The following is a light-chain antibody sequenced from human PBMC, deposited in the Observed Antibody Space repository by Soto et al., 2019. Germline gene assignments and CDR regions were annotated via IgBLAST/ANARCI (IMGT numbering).Light chain of an antibody. J-gene: IGLJ3*02. Sequence: QSVLTQPPSVSGAPGQRVTISCTGSSSNIGAGYDVHWYQHLPGTAPKLLIYANNNRPSGVPGRFSGSKSGTSASLAITGLQPEDEADYYCQSCDSSVSGLQGVFGGGTKVTVL. V-gene: IGLV1-40*01. CDR3: QSCDSSVSGLQGV. CDR1: SSNIGAGYD. CDR2: ANN.